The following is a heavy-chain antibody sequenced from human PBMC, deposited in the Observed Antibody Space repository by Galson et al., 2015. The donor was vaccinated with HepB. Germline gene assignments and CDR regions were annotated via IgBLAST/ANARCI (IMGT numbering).Heavy chain of an antibody. V-gene: IGHV5-51*01. D-gene: IGHD4-17*01. CDR2: IHPGNSET. CDR1: GYNFRDYW. CDR3: ARRGDYGDSYFDY. J-gene: IGHJ4*02. Sequence: QSGAEVKKPGKSLKISCKGSGYNFRDYWIAWVRQMPGKGLEYMGIIHPGNSETRYSPSFQGQVIMSADKSISTAYLQWSSLKASDTAMYYCARRGDYGDSYFDYLGQGTLVTVSS.